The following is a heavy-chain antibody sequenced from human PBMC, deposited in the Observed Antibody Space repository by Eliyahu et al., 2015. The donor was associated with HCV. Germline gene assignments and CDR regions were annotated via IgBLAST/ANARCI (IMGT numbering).Heavy chain of an antibody. CDR1: GGSISSSSYY. V-gene: IGHV4-39*01. CDR2: ISYSGST. D-gene: IGHD3-22*01. CDR3: ARRPVDYYDSSAYYAFDY. Sequence: QLQLQESGPGLVKPSETLSLTCTVSGGSISSSSYYWGWIRXPPGKGLEWIGSISYSGSTYYNPSLKSRATISVDTSKNQFSLNLSSVTAADTAVYFCARRPVDYYDSSAYYAFDYWGQGTLVTVSS. J-gene: IGHJ4*02.